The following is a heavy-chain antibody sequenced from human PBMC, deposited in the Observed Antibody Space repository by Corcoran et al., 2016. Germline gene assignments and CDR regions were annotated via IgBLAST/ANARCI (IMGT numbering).Heavy chain of an antibody. Sequence: QVQLVQSGAEVKKPGASVKVSCKASGYTFTSYGISWVRQAPGQGLEWMGWISAYNGNKNYAQKLQGRVTMTTDTSTSTAYMELRSLRSDDTAVYYWARDSSQIGGATTPFDYWGQGTLVTVSS. V-gene: IGHV1-18*01. CDR2: ISAYNGNK. CDR1: GYTFTSYG. D-gene: IGHD1-26*01. J-gene: IGHJ4*02. CDR3: ARDSSQIGGATTPFDY.